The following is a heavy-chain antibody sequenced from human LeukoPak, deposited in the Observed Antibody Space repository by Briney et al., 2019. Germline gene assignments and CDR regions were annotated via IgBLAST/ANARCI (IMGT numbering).Heavy chain of an antibody. CDR3: ARRGWIAGTSLFDY. D-gene: IGHD1-20*01. V-gene: IGHV1-46*01. CDR1: GYTFTSYY. J-gene: IGHJ4*02. Sequence: GASVKVSCKASGYTFTSYYMHWVRQAPGQGLEWMGIINPGGGSTTYAQKFQGRVTMTRGTSTSTVYMELSSLRSEDTAVYYCARRGWIAGTSLFDYWGQGTLVTVSS. CDR2: INPGGGST.